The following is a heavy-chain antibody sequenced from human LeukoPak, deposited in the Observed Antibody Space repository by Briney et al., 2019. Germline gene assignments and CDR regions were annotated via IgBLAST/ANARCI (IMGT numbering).Heavy chain of an antibody. CDR3: ARDLVRGVIIIGY. J-gene: IGHJ4*02. Sequence: GASVKVSCKASGYTFTGYYMHWVRQAPGQGLEWMGRINPNSGGTNYAQKFQGRVTMTRDTSISTAYMELRSLRSDDTAVYYCARDLVRGVIIIGYWGQGTLVTVSS. CDR1: GYTFTGYY. CDR2: INPNSGGT. D-gene: IGHD3-10*01. V-gene: IGHV1-2*06.